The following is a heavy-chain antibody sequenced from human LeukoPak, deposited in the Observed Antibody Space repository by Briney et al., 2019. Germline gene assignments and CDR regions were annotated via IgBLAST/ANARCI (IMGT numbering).Heavy chain of an antibody. V-gene: IGHV4-34*01. J-gene: IGHJ6*02. CDR3: ARVRALSHCSSTSCYPYGMDV. D-gene: IGHD2-2*01. Sequence: SETLSLTCAVYGGSFSGYYWSWIRQSPGKGLEWIGEINHSGSTNYSPSLKSRVTISVDTSKNQFSLKLSSVTAADTAVYYCARVRALSHCSSTSCYPYGMDVWGQGTTVTVSS. CDR1: GGSFSGYY. CDR2: INHSGST.